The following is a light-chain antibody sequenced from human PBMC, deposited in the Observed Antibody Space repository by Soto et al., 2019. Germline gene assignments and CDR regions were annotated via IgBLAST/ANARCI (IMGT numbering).Light chain of an antibody. Sequence: QLVLTQSPSASASLGASVKLTCTLSSGHSSYGIAWHQQQPEKGPRFLMKVNSDGGHNKGDGIPDRFSGSSSGAERYLTISSFQSEDEADYYCQTWGAGIQVFGGGTQLTVL. CDR3: QTWGAGIQV. V-gene: IGLV4-69*01. CDR2: VNSDGGH. J-gene: IGLJ3*02. CDR1: SGHSSYG.